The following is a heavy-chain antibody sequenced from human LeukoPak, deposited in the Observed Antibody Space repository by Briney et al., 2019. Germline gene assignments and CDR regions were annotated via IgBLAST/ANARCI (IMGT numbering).Heavy chain of an antibody. Sequence: GGSLRLSCAASGFTFSSYAMSWVRQAPGKGLEWVSGISGSGAFTYYADSVKGRFTISRDNAKNSLYLQMNSLRAEDTAVYYCARVARLYYYYMDVWGKGTTVTVSS. CDR2: ISGSGAFT. D-gene: IGHD2-21*01. CDR3: ARVARLYYYYMDV. V-gene: IGHV3-21*01. CDR1: GFTFSSYA. J-gene: IGHJ6*03.